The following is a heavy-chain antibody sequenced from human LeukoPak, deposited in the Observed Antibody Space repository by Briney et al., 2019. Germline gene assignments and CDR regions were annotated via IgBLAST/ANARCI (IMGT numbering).Heavy chain of an antibody. V-gene: IGHV3-20*04. Sequence: GGSLRLSCAASGFTFDDYGMSWVRQAPGKRLEWVSGINWNGGSTGYADSVKGRFTISRDNAKNSLYLQINSLRAEDTAFYYCARGHSEAYYDILTALIFFDCWGQGTLVTVSP. CDR3: ARGHSEAYYDILTALIFFDC. CDR2: INWNGGST. CDR1: GFTFDDYG. J-gene: IGHJ4*02. D-gene: IGHD3-9*01.